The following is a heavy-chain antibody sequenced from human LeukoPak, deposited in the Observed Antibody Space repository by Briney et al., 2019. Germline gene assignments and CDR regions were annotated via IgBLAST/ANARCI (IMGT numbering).Heavy chain of an antibody. J-gene: IGHJ4*02. CDR3: ARSNQADDY. D-gene: IGHD1-14*01. V-gene: IGHV3-23*01. CDR2: ISGSGGST. CDR1: GFTFSSYA. Sequence: GGSLRLSCAASGFTFSSYAMSWVRQAPGKGLEWVSAISGSGGSTYYADSVRGRFTISRDNAKNTLYLQMDSLRAEDTGVYYCARSNQADDYWGQGTLVTVSS.